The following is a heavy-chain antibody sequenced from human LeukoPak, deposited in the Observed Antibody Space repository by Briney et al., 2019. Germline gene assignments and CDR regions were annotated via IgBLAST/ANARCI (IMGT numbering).Heavy chain of an antibody. CDR3: AKNVGEQQLDAEY. D-gene: IGHD6-13*01. CDR2: ISGSGGST. J-gene: IGHJ4*02. V-gene: IGHV3-23*01. CDR1: GFTFSSYA. Sequence: GGSLRLSCAASGFTFSSYAMSWVRQAPGKGLEWVSAISGSGGSTYCADSVKGRFTISRDSFKNTLYLQMNSLRAEDTAVYYCAKNVGEQQLDAEYWGQGTLVTVSS.